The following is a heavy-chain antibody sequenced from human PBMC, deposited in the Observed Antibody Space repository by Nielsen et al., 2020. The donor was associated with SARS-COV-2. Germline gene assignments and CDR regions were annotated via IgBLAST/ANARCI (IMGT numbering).Heavy chain of an antibody. D-gene: IGHD3-9*01. CDR1: GGSISSGGYS. CDR3: ARGDYDILTGSNWFDP. Sequence: SETLSLTCAVSGGSISSGGYSWSWIRQPPGKGLEWIGYIYHSGSTYYNPPLKSRVTISVDRSKNQFSLKLSSVTAADTAVYYCARGDYDILTGSNWFDPWGQGTLVTVSS. CDR2: IYHSGST. V-gene: IGHV4-30-2*01. J-gene: IGHJ5*02.